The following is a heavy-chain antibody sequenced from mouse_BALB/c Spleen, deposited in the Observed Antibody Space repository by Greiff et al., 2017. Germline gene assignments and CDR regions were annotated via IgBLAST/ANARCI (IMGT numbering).Heavy chain of an antibody. D-gene: IGHD1-1*01. Sequence: VAPSQSLSITCTVSGFSLTGYGVNWVRQPPGKGLEWLGMIWGDGSTDYNSALKSRLSISKDNSKSQVFLKMNSLQSDDTARYYCARDYYGSSYVRGFAYWGQGTLVTVSA. CDR2: IWGDGST. J-gene: IGHJ3*01. CDR3: ARDYYGSSYVRGFAY. CDR1: GFSLTGYG. V-gene: IGHV2-6-7*01.